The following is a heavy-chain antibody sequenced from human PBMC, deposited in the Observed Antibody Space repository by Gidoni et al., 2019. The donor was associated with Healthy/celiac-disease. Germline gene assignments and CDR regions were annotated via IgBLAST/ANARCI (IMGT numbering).Heavy chain of an antibody. D-gene: IGHD5-18*01. CDR2: ISGSGGST. CDR3: AKALDTAMVIRFDY. V-gene: IGHV3-23*01. CDR1: GFTFSSYS. J-gene: IGHJ4*02. Sequence: VQLLESGGGLVQPGGSLRLSCAASGFTFSSYSMSWVRQAPGKGLGWFSAISGSGGSTSYAASAKGRFTISRDNSKNPLYLQMNSLRAEDTAVSYCAKALDTAMVIRFDYWGQGTLVTVSS.